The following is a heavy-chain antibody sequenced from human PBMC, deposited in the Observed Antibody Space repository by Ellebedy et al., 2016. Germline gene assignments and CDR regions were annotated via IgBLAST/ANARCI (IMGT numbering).Heavy chain of an antibody. V-gene: IGHV4-61*01. CDR2: SFYSGTT. CDR1: GSSLRGGTHY. J-gene: IGHJ5*02. D-gene: IGHD1-1*01. Sequence: SETLSLTXTVSGSSLRGGTHYWTWIRQSSGKGLEWLGCSFYSGTTKYNPSLRSRLTMSVDTSKNQFSLKLSSVTAADTAVYFCASYRAGAGGTGSWGQGTLATVSS. CDR3: ASYRAGAGGTGS.